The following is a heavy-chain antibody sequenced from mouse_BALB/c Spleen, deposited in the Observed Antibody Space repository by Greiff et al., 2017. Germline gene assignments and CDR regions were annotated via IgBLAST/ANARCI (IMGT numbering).Heavy chain of an antibody. V-gene: IGHV2-6-4*01. CDR3: AREAYYRYDDAMDY. CDR2: IWGDGST. Sequence: QVQLKESGPGLVAPSQSLSITCTVSGFSLSRYSVNWVRQPPGKGLEWLGMIWGDGSTDYNSALKSRLSISKDNSKSQVFLKMNSLQTDDTARYYCAREAYYRYDDAMDYWGQGTSVTVSS. CDR1: GFSLSRYS. D-gene: IGHD2-14*01. J-gene: IGHJ4*01.